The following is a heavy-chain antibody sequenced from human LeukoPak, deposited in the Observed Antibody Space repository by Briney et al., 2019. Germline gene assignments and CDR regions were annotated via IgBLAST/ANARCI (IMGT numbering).Heavy chain of an antibody. D-gene: IGHD3-3*01. CDR2: IYYSGST. V-gene: IGHV4-59*01. CDR1: GGSFSSYY. Sequence: SETLSLTCTVSGGSFSSYYWSWIRQPPGKGLEWIGYIYYSGSTNYNPSLKSRVTISVDTSKNQFSLKLSSVTAADTAVYYCARDYHYDFWSGPNHYYYYYMDVWGKGTTVTVSS. J-gene: IGHJ6*03. CDR3: ARDYHYDFWSGPNHYYYYYMDV.